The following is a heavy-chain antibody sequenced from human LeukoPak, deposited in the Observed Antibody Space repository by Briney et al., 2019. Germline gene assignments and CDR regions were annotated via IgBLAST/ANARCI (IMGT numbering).Heavy chain of an antibody. CDR1: GYTFTHYY. J-gene: IGHJ5*02. Sequence: ASVKISCKVSGYTFTHYYMHWVQQAPGKGLEWMGLVDPEDGETIYAEKFQGRVTITADTSTDTAYMELSSLRSEDTAVYYCATSGDILTGYSLSSWGQGTLVTVSS. CDR2: VDPEDGET. V-gene: IGHV1-69-2*01. D-gene: IGHD3-9*01. CDR3: ATSGDILTGYSLSS.